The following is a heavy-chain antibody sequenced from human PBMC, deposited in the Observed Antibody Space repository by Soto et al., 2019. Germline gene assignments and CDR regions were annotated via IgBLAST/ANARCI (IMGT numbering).Heavy chain of an antibody. CDR1: GGSSVDFV. J-gene: IGHJ3*02. Sequence: PSLTHFVRWSVVGGSSVDFVCSCILKHQGKGREWIGYIYYSGSTNYNPSLKSRVTISVASSKKQFSLKLSSVTAADTAVYYCARGMRYCSSPSCRDASAILGHGTMVPVS. D-gene: IGHD2-2*01. CDR3: ARGMRYCSSPSCRDASAI. CDR2: IYYSGST. V-gene: IGHV4-59*01.